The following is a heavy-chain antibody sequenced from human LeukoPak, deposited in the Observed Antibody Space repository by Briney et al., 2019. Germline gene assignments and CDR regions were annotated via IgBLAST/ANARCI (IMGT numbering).Heavy chain of an antibody. Sequence: SETLSLTCSVSGDSISSSIYFWGRIRQPPGKGLEWIGSIYYSGSTYYTPSLKSRVTISVDTANNQFSLELSSVTAADTAVYYCARDQREQWLVDYWGQGTLVTVSS. D-gene: IGHD6-19*01. V-gene: IGHV4-39*02. J-gene: IGHJ4*02. CDR3: ARDQREQWLVDY. CDR1: GDSISSSIYF. CDR2: IYYSGST.